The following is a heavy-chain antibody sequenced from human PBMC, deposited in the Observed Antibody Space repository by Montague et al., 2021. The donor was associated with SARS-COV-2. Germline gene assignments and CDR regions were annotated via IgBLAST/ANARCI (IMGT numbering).Heavy chain of an antibody. CDR1: GGSISSYY. V-gene: IGHV4-59*01. CDR2: IYYSGST. J-gene: IGHJ4*02. CDR3: ARRSLGYCCGGSCYSGYDY. Sequence: SEILSLTCTVSGGSISSYYWSWIRQPPGKGLEWIGYIYYSGSTNYNPSLKSRVTISVDTSKNQFSLKLSSVTAADTAVYYCARRSLGYCCGGSCYSGYDYWGQGTLVTVSS. D-gene: IGHD2-15*01.